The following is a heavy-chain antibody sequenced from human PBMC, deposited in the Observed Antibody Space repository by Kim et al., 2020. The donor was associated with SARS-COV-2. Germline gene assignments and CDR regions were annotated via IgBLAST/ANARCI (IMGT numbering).Heavy chain of an antibody. Sequence: GGSLRLSCAASGFAFSSSWMSWVRQAPGRGLEWVADIKQDGSEKYYVDSVKGRFTISRDNAENSLYLQMNSLRAEDTAVYYCAREFYGVIYYFEHWGQGTLVTVSS. CDR3: AREFYGVIYYFEH. D-gene: IGHD2-8*01. CDR1: GFAFSSSW. CDR2: IKQDGSEK. V-gene: IGHV3-7*03. J-gene: IGHJ4*02.